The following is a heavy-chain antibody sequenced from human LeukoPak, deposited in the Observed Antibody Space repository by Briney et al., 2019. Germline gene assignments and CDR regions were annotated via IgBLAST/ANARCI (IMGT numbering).Heavy chain of an antibody. CDR2: IIPIFGIA. D-gene: IGHD5-24*01. Sequence: ASVQVSCKASGGIFSSYAISWVRQAPGQGLEWMGRIIPIFGIANYAQKFQGRVTITADKSTSTAYMELSSLRSEDTAVYYCAREMATTRTDFDYWGQGTLVTVSS. CDR3: AREMATTRTDFDY. CDR1: GGIFSSYA. V-gene: IGHV1-69*04. J-gene: IGHJ4*02.